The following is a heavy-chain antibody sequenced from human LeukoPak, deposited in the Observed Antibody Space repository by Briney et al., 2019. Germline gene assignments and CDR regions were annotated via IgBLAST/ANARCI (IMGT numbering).Heavy chain of an antibody. J-gene: IGHJ4*02. CDR1: GGTFNSYA. V-gene: IGHV1-69*13. Sequence: GASVKVSCKTSGGTFNSYAISWVRQAPGQGLEWMGGITAIFRTTNYAQKFQGRVTITADESMSTVYMELSSLRSEDTAVYYCARDQEGFDYWGQGTLVTVSS. CDR3: ARDQEGFDY. CDR2: ITAIFRTT.